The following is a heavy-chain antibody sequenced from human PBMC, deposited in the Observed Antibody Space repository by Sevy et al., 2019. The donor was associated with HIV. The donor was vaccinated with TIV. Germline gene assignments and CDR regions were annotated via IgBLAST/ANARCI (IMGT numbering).Heavy chain of an antibody. CDR1: GGSVSRSTYY. CDR3: ARHSSMTTVTMNY. J-gene: IGHJ4*02. Sequence: SETLSLTCTVSGGSVSRSTYYWGWIRQPPGKGLEWIGSIYYSGSTYYNPSLKSRVTISVDTSKNQFSLKLSSVTAADTAVYYCARHSSMTTVTMNYWGQETLVTV. D-gene: IGHD4-17*01. V-gene: IGHV4-39*01. CDR2: IYYSGST.